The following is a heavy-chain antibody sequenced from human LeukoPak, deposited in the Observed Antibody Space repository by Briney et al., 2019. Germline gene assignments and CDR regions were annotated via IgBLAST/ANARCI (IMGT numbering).Heavy chain of an antibody. CDR2: RSYSGGT. Sequence: PSETLSLTCTVSGGSLSPYYWSWIPQSPGKGLEWIGYRSYSGGTNSLPALKSRVTITVDMSKPQFYLELSSVTAADTAVYYCARARYRETNYAYAGGIYYMDVWGKGTTVTVSS. D-gene: IGHD1-26*01. V-gene: IGHV4-59*01. CDR1: GGSLSPYY. J-gene: IGHJ6*03. CDR3: ARARYRETNYAYAGGIYYMDV.